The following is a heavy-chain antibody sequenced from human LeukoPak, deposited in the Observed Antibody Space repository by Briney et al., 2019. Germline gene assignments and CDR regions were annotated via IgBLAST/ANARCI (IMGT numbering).Heavy chain of an antibody. CDR2: IFPSGGEI. V-gene: IGHV3-23*01. CDR3: ATYRQVLLPFES. Sequence: GGSLRLSCAASGFTFSVYEMHWVRQAPGKGLEWVSSIFPSGGEIHYADSVRGRFTISRDNSKSTLSLQMNSLRAEDTAIYYCATYRQVLLPFESWGQGTLVTVSS. CDR1: GFTFSVYE. J-gene: IGHJ4*02. D-gene: IGHD2-8*02.